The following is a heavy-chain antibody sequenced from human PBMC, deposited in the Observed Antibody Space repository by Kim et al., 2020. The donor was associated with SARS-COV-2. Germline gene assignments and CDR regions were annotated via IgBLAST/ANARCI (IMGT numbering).Heavy chain of an antibody. CDR3: AIPGGVSSSWTGSDY. CDR2: INTKTGNP. J-gene: IGHJ4*02. D-gene: IGHD6-13*01. Sequence: ASVKVSCKASGYTFTSYAMNWVRQAPGQGLEWMGWINTKTGNPTYAQGFTGRFVFSLVTYVSTVYLQISSLKAEDTALYYCAIPGGVSSSWTGSDYGGQGTLVTVSS. V-gene: IGHV7-4-1*02. CDR1: GYTFTSYA.